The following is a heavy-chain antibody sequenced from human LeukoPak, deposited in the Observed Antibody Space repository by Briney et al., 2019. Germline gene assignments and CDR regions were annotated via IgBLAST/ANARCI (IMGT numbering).Heavy chain of an antibody. V-gene: IGHV4-34*01. J-gene: IGHJ6*02. CDR2: INHSGRT. Sequence: SETLSLTCAVYGGSFSDYFWGWIRQPPGKGLGWIGEINHSGRTYYNPSLKSRVTISVDTSKNQFSLNLSSVTAADTAVYYCARDVVVVPAAIHYGMDVWGQGTTVTASS. CDR1: GGSFSDYF. CDR3: ARDVVVVPAAIHYGMDV. D-gene: IGHD2-2*01.